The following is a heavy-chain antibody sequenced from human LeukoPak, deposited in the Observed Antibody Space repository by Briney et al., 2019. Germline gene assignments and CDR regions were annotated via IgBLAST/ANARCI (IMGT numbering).Heavy chain of an antibody. D-gene: IGHD2-21*02. CDR3: ARDLLYCGGDCYHDAFDI. J-gene: IGHJ3*02. CDR1: GYTFTSYS. Sequence: ASVTLSCTASGYTFTSYSNSWVRQAPGRGQEWMGWISNYNGVTNYAQKLQGRVIMTTDTSTSTVYMELRSLRSDDTAVYYCARDLLYCGGDCYHDAFDIWGKGTMVTVSS. CDR2: ISNYNGVT. V-gene: IGHV1-18*01.